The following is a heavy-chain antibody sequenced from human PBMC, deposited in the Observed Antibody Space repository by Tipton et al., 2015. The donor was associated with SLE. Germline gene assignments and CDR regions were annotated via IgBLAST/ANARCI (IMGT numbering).Heavy chain of an antibody. Sequence: TLSLTCTVSGGSISSSSYYWGWIRQPPGKGLEWIGSIYYSGSTYYNPSLKSRVTISVDTSKNQFSLKLSSVTAADTAVYYCARPWDYSSNPGALQYWGQGTLVTVSS. J-gene: IGHJ4*02. CDR2: IYYSGST. CDR1: GGSISSSSYY. CDR3: ARPWDYSSNPGALQY. V-gene: IGHV4-39*01. D-gene: IGHD4-11*01.